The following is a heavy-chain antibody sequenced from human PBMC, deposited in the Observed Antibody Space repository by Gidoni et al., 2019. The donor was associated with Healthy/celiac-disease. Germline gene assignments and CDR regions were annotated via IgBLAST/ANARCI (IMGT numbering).Heavy chain of an antibody. CDR1: GGTFSSYA. D-gene: IGHD2-2*01. J-gene: IGHJ3*02. V-gene: IGHV1-69*01. Sequence: QVQLVQSGAEVKKPGSSVKVSCKASGGTFSSYAISWVRQAPGQGLEWMGGIIPIFGTANYAQKFQGRVTITADESTSTAYMELSSLRSEDTAVYYCARDQGIVVVPAARRDAFDIWGQGTMVTVSS. CDR3: ARDQGIVVVPAARRDAFDI. CDR2: IIPIFGTA.